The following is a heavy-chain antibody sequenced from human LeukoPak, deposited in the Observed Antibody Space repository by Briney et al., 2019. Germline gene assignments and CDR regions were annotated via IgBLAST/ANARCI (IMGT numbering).Heavy chain of an antibody. Sequence: SETLSLTCTFSGGSISSSTYYWGWIRQPPGKGLEWIGNIYYTGTTYYNPSLKSRVTISVDTSKNQFSLKLSSVTAADTAVYYCAKDRVSYSSSWTFDYWGQGTLVTVSS. J-gene: IGHJ4*02. CDR3: AKDRVSYSSSWTFDY. CDR1: GGSISSSTYY. D-gene: IGHD6-13*01. V-gene: IGHV4-39*07. CDR2: IYYTGTT.